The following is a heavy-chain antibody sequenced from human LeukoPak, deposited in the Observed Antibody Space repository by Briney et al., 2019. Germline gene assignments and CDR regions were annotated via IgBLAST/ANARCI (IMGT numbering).Heavy chain of an antibody. V-gene: IGHV3-33*06. CDR1: GFTFSSYG. D-gene: IGHD2-21*02. CDR2: IWYDGSNK. Sequence: GGSLRLSCAASGFTFSSYGMHWVRQAPGKGLEWVAVIWYDGSNKYYADSVKGRFTISRDNSKNTLYLQMNSLRAEDTAVYYCAKVGEAYCGGDCYRPPPYMDVWGKGTTVTVSS. J-gene: IGHJ6*03. CDR3: AKVGEAYCGGDCYRPPPYMDV.